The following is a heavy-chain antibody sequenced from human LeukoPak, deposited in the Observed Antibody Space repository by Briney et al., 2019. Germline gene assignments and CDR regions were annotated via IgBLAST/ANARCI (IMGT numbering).Heavy chain of an antibody. D-gene: IGHD2-2*01. CDR1: GGSFSGYY. J-gene: IGHJ4*02. Sequence: SETLSLTCAVYGGSFSGYYWSWIRQPPGKGLEWIGEINHSGSTNYNPSLKSRVTISVDTSKNQFSLKLSSVTAADTAVYYCARSKGSTSCFDYWGQGTLVTVSS. V-gene: IGHV4-34*01. CDR3: ARSKGSTSCFDY. CDR2: INHSGST.